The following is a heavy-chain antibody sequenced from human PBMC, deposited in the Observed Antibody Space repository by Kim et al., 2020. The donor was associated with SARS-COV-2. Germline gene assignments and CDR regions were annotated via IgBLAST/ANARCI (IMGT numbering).Heavy chain of an antibody. CDR2: ISGSGGST. Sequence: GGSLRLSCAASGFTFSSYAMSWVRQAPGKGLEWVSAISGSGGSTYYADSVKGRFTISRDNSKNTLYLQMNSLRAEDTAVYYCAKPLGYCSGGSCYAYYFDYWGQGTLVTVSS. CDR3: AKPLGYCSGGSCYAYYFDY. V-gene: IGHV3-23*01. CDR1: GFTFSSYA. D-gene: IGHD2-15*01. J-gene: IGHJ4*02.